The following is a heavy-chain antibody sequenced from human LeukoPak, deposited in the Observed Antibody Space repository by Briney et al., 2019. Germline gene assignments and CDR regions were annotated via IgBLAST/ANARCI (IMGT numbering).Heavy chain of an antibody. D-gene: IGHD7-27*01. Sequence: GGSLRLSCAASGFIFDDYGMNWVRQAPGKGLEWVSGINRNGGSTGYADSVKGRFTISRDNAKNSLYLQMNSLRAEDTALYYCASRKLGNDYWGQGTLVTVSS. CDR2: INRNGGST. V-gene: IGHV3-20*04. J-gene: IGHJ4*02. CDR3: ASRKLGNDY. CDR1: GFIFDDYG.